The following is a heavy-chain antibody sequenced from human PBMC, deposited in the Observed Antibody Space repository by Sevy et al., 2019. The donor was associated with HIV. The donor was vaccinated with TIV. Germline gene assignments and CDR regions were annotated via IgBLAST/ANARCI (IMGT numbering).Heavy chain of an antibody. CDR3: AKYAHSSSWYERDY. CDR1: GFTFSSYA. V-gene: IGHV3-23*01. Sequence: GGCLRLSCAASGFTFSSYAMSWVRQAPGKGLEWVSAISGSGGSTYYADSVKGRFTISRDNSKNTLNLQMNSLRAEDTAVYYCAKYAHSSSWYERDYWGQGTLVTVSS. CDR2: ISGSGGST. D-gene: IGHD6-13*01. J-gene: IGHJ4*02.